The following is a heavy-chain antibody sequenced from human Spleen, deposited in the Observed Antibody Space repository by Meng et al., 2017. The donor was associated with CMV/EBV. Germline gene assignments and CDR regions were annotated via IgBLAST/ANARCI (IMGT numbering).Heavy chain of an antibody. CDR3: ARRYCSSTSCYHTPDYYYGMDV. V-gene: IGHV1-69*05. D-gene: IGHD2-2*01. CDR1: GGTFSSYA. Sequence: SVKVSCKTSGGTFSSYAISWVRQAPGQGLEWMGGIIPIFGTANYAQKFQGRVTITTDESTSTAYMELSSLRSEDTAVYYCARRYCSSTSCYHTPDYYYGMDVWGQGTTVTVSS. CDR2: IIPIFGTA. J-gene: IGHJ6*02.